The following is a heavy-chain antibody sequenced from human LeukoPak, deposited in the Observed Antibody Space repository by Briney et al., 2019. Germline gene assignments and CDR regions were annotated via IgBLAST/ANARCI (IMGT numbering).Heavy chain of an antibody. D-gene: IGHD5-12*01. V-gene: IGHV3-11*04. Sequence: PGGSLRLSCAASGFSFSTYYMSWIRQAPGKGLEWISYIGSRGTTIYYADSVKGRFTISRDNAKNSVYLQMNSLRAEDTAVYYCAPSGYDEDYYYGMDVWGQGTTVTVSS. CDR2: IGSRGTTI. CDR3: APSGYDEDYYYGMDV. J-gene: IGHJ6*02. CDR1: GFSFSTYY.